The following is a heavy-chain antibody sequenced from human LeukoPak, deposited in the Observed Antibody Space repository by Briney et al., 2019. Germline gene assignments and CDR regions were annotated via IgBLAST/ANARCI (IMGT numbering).Heavy chain of an antibody. Sequence: PSETLSLTCAVYGGSFSGYYWSWIRQPPGKGLEWIGEINHSGSTNYNPSLKSRVTTSGDTSKNQFSLKLSSVTAADTAVYYCAREPQWLDDFDPWGQGTLVTVSS. V-gene: IGHV4-34*01. CDR2: INHSGST. J-gene: IGHJ5*02. D-gene: IGHD6-19*01. CDR1: GGSFSGYY. CDR3: AREPQWLDDFDP.